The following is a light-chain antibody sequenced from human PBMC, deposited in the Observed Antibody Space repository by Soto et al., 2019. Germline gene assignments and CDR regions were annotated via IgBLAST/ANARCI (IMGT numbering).Light chain of an antibody. J-gene: IGKJ1*01. Sequence: DIQMTQSPSSLSASVGDRVTITCRASQGISSYLAWYQQKPGKVPKVLIYAASTLHSGVPSRFGGSGSGTEFTLTISNVQPEDVATYYCQKYYSAPETFGQGTKVEIK. CDR1: QGISSY. CDR2: AAS. V-gene: IGKV1-27*01. CDR3: QKYYSAPET.